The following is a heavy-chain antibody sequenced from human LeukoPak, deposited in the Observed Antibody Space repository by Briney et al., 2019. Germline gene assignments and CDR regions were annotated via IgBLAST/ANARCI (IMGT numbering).Heavy chain of an antibody. CDR2: TDSGGST. CDR3: ARLGDYSNKD. J-gene: IGHJ4*02. Sequence: GGSLRLSCAASGFTVSSHCMSWVRQAPGKGLEWVSVTDSGGSTSYADSVKGRFTISRDTSKNTLYLQMNGLRAEDTAVYYCARLGDYSNKDWGQGTLVTVSS. V-gene: IGHV3-53*01. CDR1: GFTVSSHC. D-gene: IGHD4-11*01.